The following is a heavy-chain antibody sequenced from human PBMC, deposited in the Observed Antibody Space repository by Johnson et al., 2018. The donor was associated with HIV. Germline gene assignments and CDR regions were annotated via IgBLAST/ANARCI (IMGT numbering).Heavy chain of an antibody. Sequence: EVQLVESGGGLVQPGGSLRLSCAASGFTVSSNYMSWVRQAPGKGLEWVSVIYSGGSTYYADSVKGRFTISRDNSKNTLYLQMGSLRAEDMAVYYCARVRTWDSSGGDDAFDIWGQGTMVTVSS. CDR1: GFTVSSNY. D-gene: IGHD3-22*01. CDR3: ARVRTWDSSGGDDAFDI. J-gene: IGHJ3*02. CDR2: IYSGGST. V-gene: IGHV3-66*02.